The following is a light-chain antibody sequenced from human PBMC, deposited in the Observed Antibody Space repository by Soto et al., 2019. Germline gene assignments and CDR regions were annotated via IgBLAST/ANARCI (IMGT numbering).Light chain of an antibody. CDR1: SSDVGGYNS. V-gene: IGLV2-14*03. Sequence: QSALTQPASVSGSPGQSITISCTGTSSDVGGYNSVSWYQQHPDKVPRLMIYDVGNRPSGVSNRFSGSKSGNTASLTISGLQAEDDADYYCSSYTTTRTYVFGTGTKLTVL. J-gene: IGLJ1*01. CDR3: SSYTTTRTYV. CDR2: DVG.